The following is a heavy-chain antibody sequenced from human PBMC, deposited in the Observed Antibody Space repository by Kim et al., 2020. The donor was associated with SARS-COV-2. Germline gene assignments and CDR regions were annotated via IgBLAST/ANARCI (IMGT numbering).Heavy chain of an antibody. D-gene: IGHD5-18*01. Sequence: SETLSLTCTVSGGSISSGGYYWSWIRQHPGKGLEWIGYIYYSGSTYYNPSLKSRVTISVDTSKNQFSLKLSSVTAADTAGYYCARGADTAMASFDYWGQGTLVTVSS. CDR1: GGSISSGGYY. J-gene: IGHJ4*02. V-gene: IGHV4-31*03. CDR3: ARGADTAMASFDY. CDR2: IYYSGST.